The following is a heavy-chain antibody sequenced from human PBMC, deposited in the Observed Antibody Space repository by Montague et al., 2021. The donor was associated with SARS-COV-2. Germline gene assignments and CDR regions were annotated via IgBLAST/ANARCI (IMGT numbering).Heavy chain of an antibody. CDR1: GGSIGSYY. CDR3: ARSLDPSGTYYLPY. V-gene: IGHV4-59*01. D-gene: IGHD3-10*01. J-gene: IGHJ4*02. CDR2: IHYSGGN. Sequence: SETPSLTCSVSGGSIGSYYWSWLRQPPGKGLEWIGHIHYSGGNTYSPSFKSRVTISIDTPKNQFSLKLSSVTAADTAVYYCARSLDPSGTYYLPYWGQGTLVTVSS.